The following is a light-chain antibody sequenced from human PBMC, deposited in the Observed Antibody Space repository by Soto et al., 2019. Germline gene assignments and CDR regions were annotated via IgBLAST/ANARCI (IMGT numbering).Light chain of an antibody. J-gene: IGKJ2*01. V-gene: IGKV3-20*01. CDR2: GAS. Sequence: EIVLTQSPGTLSLSPGERATLSCRASQSVRSSYLAWYQQKPGQAPRLLIYGASTRLTGIPDGFSGSGSGTDFTLTISRLEPEDFAVYYCQQYGSSPDTFGQGTKLEIK. CDR3: QQYGSSPDT. CDR1: QSVRSSY.